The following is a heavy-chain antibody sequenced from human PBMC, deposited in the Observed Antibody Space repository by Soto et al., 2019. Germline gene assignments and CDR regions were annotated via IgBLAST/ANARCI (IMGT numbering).Heavy chain of an antibody. CDR1: GLPFSSYS. J-gene: IGHJ6*02. V-gene: IGHV3-21*06. Sequence: PDGSLSLSCAASGLPFSSYSMSWVRQAPGKGLEWVSAIRGSYIFYADSVKGRFTISRDNAKSILYLQMNSLRAEDTAVYYCARDLGDYGDYLYYHYAMDVWGQGTTVTVS. CDR2: IRGSYI. D-gene: IGHD4-17*01. CDR3: ARDLGDYGDYLYYHYAMDV.